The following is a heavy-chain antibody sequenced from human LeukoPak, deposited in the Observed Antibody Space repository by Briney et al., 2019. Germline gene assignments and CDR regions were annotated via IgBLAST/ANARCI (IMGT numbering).Heavy chain of an antibody. CDR2: ISSSGSTI. J-gene: IGHJ6*04. Sequence: GGSLRLSCAASGFTFSSYEMNWVRQAPGKGLEWVSYISSSGSTIYYADSVKGRFTISRDNAKNSLYLQMKSLRAEDTAVYYCAREGGYSYGHTYYYYYYGMDVWGKGTTVTVSS. CDR3: AREGGYSYGHTYYYYYYGMDV. CDR1: GFTFSSYE. D-gene: IGHD5-18*01. V-gene: IGHV3-48*03.